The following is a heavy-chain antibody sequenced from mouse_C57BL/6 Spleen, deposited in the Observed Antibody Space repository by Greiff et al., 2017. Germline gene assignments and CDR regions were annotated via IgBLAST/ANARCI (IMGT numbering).Heavy chain of an antibody. CDR3: ARSPTMITTGYYYAMDY. CDR1: GFTFTDYY. Sequence: EVKVEESGGGLVQPGGSLSLSCAASGFTFTDYYMSWVRQPPGKALEWLGFIRNKANGYTTEYSASVKGRFTISRDNSQSILYLQMNALRAEDSATYYCARSPTMITTGYYYAMDYWGQGTSVTVSS. CDR2: IRNKANGYTT. D-gene: IGHD2-4*01. V-gene: IGHV7-3*01. J-gene: IGHJ4*01.